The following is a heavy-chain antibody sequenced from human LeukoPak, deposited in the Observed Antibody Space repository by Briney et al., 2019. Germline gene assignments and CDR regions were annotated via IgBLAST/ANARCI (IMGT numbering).Heavy chain of an antibody. CDR1: GFSFSNYA. CDR2: IFRSGGDT. J-gene: IGHJ6*02. Sequence: GGSLRLSCAASGFSFSNYAMTWVRQAPGKGLEWVSAIFRSGGDTYYADSMKGRFTISRDNSKNTLYLQMNSLRVGDTAIYYCVKSFTGDNYYYGVDVWGQGTTVTVSS. CDR3: VKSFTGDNYYYGVDV. D-gene: IGHD3-10*01. V-gene: IGHV3-23*01.